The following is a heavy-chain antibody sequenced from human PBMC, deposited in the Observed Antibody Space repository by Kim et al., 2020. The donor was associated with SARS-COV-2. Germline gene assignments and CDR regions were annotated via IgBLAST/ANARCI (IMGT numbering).Heavy chain of an antibody. CDR2: ISWNSGSI. CDR1: GFTFDDYA. Sequence: GGSLRLSCAASGFTFDDYAMNWVRQAPGKGLEWVSGISWNSGSIGYADSVKGRFTISRDNAKNSLYLQMNSLRAEDTALYYCAKDIGYGSGSYYTFDYWGRGTLLTHSS. J-gene: IGHJ4*02. CDR3: AKDIGYGSGSYYTFDY. D-gene: IGHD3-10*01. V-gene: IGHV3-9*01.